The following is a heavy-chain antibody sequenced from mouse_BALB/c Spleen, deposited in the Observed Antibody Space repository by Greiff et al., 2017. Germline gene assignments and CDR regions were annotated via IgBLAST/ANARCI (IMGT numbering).Heavy chain of an antibody. J-gene: IGHJ3*01. D-gene: IGHD1-2*01. CDR2: IRLNSDNYAT. V-gene: IGHV6-3*01. Sequence: EVTLVESGGGLVQPGGSVKLSCVASGFTFSSYWMPWVRQSPEKGLEWVAEIRLNSDNYATHYAVSVKGKFTISRDDSNSRLYLQMDSLRAEDTRIDYGTLITSELAYWGQGTPVTVSA. CDR1: GFTFSSYW. CDR3: TLITSELAY.